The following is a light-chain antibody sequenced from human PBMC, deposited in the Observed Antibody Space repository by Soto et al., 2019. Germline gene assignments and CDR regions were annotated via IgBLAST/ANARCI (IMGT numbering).Light chain of an antibody. CDR3: QSYDSSLSGSWV. Sequence: QAVVTQPPSVSGAPGQRVTISCTGSSSNIGAGYDVHWYQQLPGTAPKPLIYGNSNWPSGVPDRFSGSKSGTSASLAITGLQAEDEADYYCQSYDSSLSGSWVFGGGTKLTVL. J-gene: IGLJ3*02. V-gene: IGLV1-40*01. CDR1: SSNIGAGYD. CDR2: GNS.